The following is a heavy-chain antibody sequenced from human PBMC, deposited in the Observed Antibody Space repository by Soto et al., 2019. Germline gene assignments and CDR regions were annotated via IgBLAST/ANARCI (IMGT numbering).Heavy chain of an antibody. J-gene: IGHJ2*01. CDR2: IIPIFGSA. CDR1: GGTFSSYA. Sequence: QVQLVQSGAEVKKPGSSVKVSCKASGGTFSSYAISWVRQAPGQGLEWMVGIIPIFGSANYTQKFKGRVTINANATISKNYIELSSLISVYTVVYYCARRALDSYFDGAWYFDLRSRSTLVTVSS. D-gene: IGHD5-18*01. CDR3: ARRALDSYFDGAWYFDL. V-gene: IGHV1-69*01.